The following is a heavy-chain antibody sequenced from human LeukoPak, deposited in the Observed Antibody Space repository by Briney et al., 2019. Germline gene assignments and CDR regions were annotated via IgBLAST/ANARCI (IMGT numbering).Heavy chain of an antibody. D-gene: IGHD1-26*01. CDR2: ISAYNGNT. CDR1: GYTFTSYG. CDR3: ARAEIPRIVGARGFFDY. V-gene: IGHV1-18*01. J-gene: IGHJ4*02. Sequence: ASVKVSCKASGYTFTSYGISWVRQAPGQGLEWMGWISAYNGNTNYAQKLQGRVTMTTDTSTSTAYMELRSLRSDDTAVYYCARAEIPRIVGARGFFDYWGQGTLVTVSS.